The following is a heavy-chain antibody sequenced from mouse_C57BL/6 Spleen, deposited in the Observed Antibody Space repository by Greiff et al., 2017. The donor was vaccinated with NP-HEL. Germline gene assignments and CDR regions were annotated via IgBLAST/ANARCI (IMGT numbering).Heavy chain of an antibody. J-gene: IGHJ1*03. CDR2: IDPSDSYT. CDR3: ARREIYYGYDVYFDV. V-gene: IGHV1-69*01. Sequence: QVQLQQPGAELVMPGASVKLSCKASGYTFTSYWMHWVKQRPGQGLEWIGEIDPSDSYTNYNQKFKGKSTLTVDKSSSPAYMQLSSLTSEDSAVYYCARREIYYGYDVYFDVWGTGTTVTVSS. CDR1: GYTFTSYW. D-gene: IGHD2-2*01.